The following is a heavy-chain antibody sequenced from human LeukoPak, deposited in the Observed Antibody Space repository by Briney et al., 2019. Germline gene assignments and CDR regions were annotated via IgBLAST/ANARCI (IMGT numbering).Heavy chain of an antibody. J-gene: IGHJ4*02. CDR3: ASGVGARGERRFDY. Sequence: ASVKVSCKASGYTFTSYGISWVRQAPGQGLEWMGWISAYNGNTTYAQKLQGRVTMTTDTSTSTAYMELRSLRSDDTAVYYCASGVGARGERRFDYWGQGTLVTVSS. CDR2: ISAYNGNT. V-gene: IGHV1-18*01. D-gene: IGHD1-26*01. CDR1: GYTFTSYG.